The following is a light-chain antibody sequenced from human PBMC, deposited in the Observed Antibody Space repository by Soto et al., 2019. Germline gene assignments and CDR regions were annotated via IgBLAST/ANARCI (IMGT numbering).Light chain of an antibody. J-gene: IGLJ1*01. V-gene: IGLV2-14*01. CDR3: SSYTSSSAYV. CDR2: DVS. Sequence: QSVLTQPASVSGSPGQSIAISCTGTSSDVGGYNYVSWYQQHPGKAPKLMIYDVSNRPSGVSNRFSGSKSGHTAPLTISGLQAEDEADYYCSSYTSSSAYVCGTGTKATVL. CDR1: SSDVGGYNY.